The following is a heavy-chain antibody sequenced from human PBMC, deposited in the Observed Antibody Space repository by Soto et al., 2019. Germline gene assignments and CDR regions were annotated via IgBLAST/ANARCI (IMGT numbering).Heavy chain of an antibody. Sequence: SETLSLSCTVSGGSISSYYWSWIRQPPGKGLEWIGYIYYSGSTNYNPSLKSRVTISVDTSKNQFSLKLSSVTAADTAVYYCARGASITMVRGVIIPNWFDPWGQGTLVTVSS. V-gene: IGHV4-59*08. D-gene: IGHD3-10*01. J-gene: IGHJ5*02. CDR2: IYYSGST. CDR3: ARGASITMVRGVIIPNWFDP. CDR1: GGSISSYY.